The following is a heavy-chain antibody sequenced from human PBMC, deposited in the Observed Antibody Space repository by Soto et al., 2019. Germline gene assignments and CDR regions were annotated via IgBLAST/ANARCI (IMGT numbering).Heavy chain of an antibody. D-gene: IGHD5-12*01. CDR2: VKDGGST. V-gene: IGHV4-34*01. CDR1: GGSLTGYY. CDR3: ARGQEGIVATH. J-gene: IGHJ4*02. Sequence: QVQLQQWGAGLLKPSETLSLTCTVNGGSLTGYYWSWIRQPPGKGLEWIGEVKDGGSTNYSPSLRGRXSXSSXTSKNHFSLRLNSVTAADTAVYFCARGQEGIVATHWDQGALVTVSS.